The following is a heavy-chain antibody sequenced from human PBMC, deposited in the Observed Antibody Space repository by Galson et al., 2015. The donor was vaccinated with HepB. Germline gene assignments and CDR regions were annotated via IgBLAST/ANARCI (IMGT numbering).Heavy chain of an antibody. CDR2: ISGSGSST. V-gene: IGHV3-23*01. D-gene: IGHD3-10*01. J-gene: IGHJ6*02. Sequence: SLRLSCAASGFTVSNYAMSWVRQAPGKGLEWVAGISGSGSSTYYADSVKGRFTISRDNSKRTLYLQRNSLRGEDTAVYYCAKDRSRDYYGSGSYYSLYSYGMDVWGQGTTVTVSS. CDR1: GFTVSNYA. CDR3: AKDRSRDYYGSGSYYSLYSYGMDV.